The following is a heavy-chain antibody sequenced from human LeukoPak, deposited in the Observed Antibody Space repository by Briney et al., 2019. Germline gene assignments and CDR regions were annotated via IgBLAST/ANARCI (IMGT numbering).Heavy chain of an antibody. Sequence: GGSLRLSCAASGFTFSSYAMHWVRQAPGKGLEWVAVISYDGSNKYYADSVKGRFTISRDNSKNTLYLQMNSLRAEDTAVYYCARGFEQWLVHVPLHYWGQGTLVTVSS. CDR1: GFTFSSYA. CDR2: ISYDGSNK. V-gene: IGHV3-30-3*01. J-gene: IGHJ4*02. D-gene: IGHD6-19*01. CDR3: ARGFEQWLVHVPLHY.